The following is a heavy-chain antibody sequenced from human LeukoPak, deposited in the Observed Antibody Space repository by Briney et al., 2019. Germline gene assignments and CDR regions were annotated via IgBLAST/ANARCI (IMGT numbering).Heavy chain of an antibody. CDR1: GGSFSGYY. D-gene: IGHD3-22*01. V-gene: IGHV4-34*01. CDR3: ARGGRGYYYRTDY. J-gene: IGHJ4*02. Sequence: SETLSLTCAVYGGSFSGYYRSWIRQPPGKGLEWIGEINDSGSTNYNTSLKSRVPISVETSKNQFTLKLSSVTAADTAVYNGARGGRGYYYRTDYWGQGTLVTVSS. CDR2: INDSGST.